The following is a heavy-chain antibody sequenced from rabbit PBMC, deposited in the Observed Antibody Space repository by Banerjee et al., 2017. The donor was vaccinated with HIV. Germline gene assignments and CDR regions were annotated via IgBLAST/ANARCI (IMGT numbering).Heavy chain of an antibody. V-gene: IGHV1S45*01. J-gene: IGHJ4*01. CDR3: ARDLAGVIGWNFDL. CDR2: INAADDSKI. CDR1: GFSFNNKYV. D-gene: IGHD4-1*01. Sequence: QEQLEESGGDLVKPEGSLTLTCTASGFSFNNKYVMCWVRQAPGKGLEWIACINAADDSKICYASWAKGRFTISKTSSTTVTLQMTSLTAADTATYLCARDLAGVIGWNFDLWGPGTLVTVS.